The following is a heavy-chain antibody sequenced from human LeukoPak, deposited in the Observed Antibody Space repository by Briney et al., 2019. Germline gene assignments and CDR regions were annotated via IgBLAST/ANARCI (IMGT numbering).Heavy chain of an antibody. CDR3: ARGGYSSSWYGWYYYYMDV. V-gene: IGHV1-18*01. CDR1: GYTFTSYG. D-gene: IGHD6-13*01. J-gene: IGHJ6*03. CDR2: ISAYNGNT. Sequence: GASVKVSCKASGYTFTSYGISWVRQAPGQGLEWMGWISAYNGNTNYAQKLQGRVTMTTDTSTSTAYMELRSLRSDDTAVYYCARGGYSSSWYGWYYYYMDVWGKGTTVTVSS.